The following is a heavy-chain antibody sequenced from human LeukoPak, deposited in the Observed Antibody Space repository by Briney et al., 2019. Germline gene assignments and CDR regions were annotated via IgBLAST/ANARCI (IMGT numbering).Heavy chain of an antibody. Sequence: PSETLSLTCTVSGGSISSGGYYWSWIRQHPGKGLEWIGYIYYSGSTYYNPSLKSRVTISVDTSKNHFSLNLSSVTAADTAVYYCARDGHSDTSRALDYWGQGTLVTVSS. CDR1: GGSISSGGYY. V-gene: IGHV4-31*03. CDR3: ARDGHSDTSRALDY. D-gene: IGHD5-12*01. J-gene: IGHJ4*02. CDR2: IYYSGST.